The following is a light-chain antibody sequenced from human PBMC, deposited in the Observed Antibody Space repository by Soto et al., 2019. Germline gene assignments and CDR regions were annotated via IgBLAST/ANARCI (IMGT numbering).Light chain of an antibody. Sequence: QSALTQPASVSGSPGQSITISCTGTSGDIGGYNYVSWYQQHPGKAPKLLISEVTNRPSVVSNRFSGSKSGNTASLTISGLQAEDEADYYCSSYTTNITPVVFGGGTKVTVL. CDR2: EVT. CDR1: SGDIGGYNY. CDR3: SSYTTNITPVV. J-gene: IGLJ2*01. V-gene: IGLV2-14*01.